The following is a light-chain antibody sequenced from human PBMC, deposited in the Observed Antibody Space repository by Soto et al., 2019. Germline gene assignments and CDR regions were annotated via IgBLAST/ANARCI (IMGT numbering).Light chain of an antibody. J-gene: IGKJ1*01. CDR1: QSVISD. CDR3: QQRSNWPPHWT. V-gene: IGKV3-11*01. Sequence: EIVLTQSPAPLSLSPGERATLSCRASQSVISDLAWYQQKPGQAPRLLIYDASNRATGIPARFSGSGSGTDFTLTISGLEAEDFAVYYCQQRSNWPPHWTCGQGTEVEIK. CDR2: DAS.